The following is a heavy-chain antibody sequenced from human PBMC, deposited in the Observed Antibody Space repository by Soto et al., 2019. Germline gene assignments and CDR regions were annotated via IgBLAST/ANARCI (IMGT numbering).Heavy chain of an antibody. CDR2: IIPILGIA. CDR3: ARGGYSGYDLDY. D-gene: IGHD5-12*01. J-gene: IGHJ4*02. Sequence: QVQLVQSGAEVKKPGSSVKVSCKASGGTFSSYTISWVRQAPGQGLEWMGRIIPILGIANYAQKFQGRVTITADKATSAASMELSSLRSEDTAVYYCARGGYSGYDLDYWGQGTLVTVSS. V-gene: IGHV1-69*02. CDR1: GGTFSSYT.